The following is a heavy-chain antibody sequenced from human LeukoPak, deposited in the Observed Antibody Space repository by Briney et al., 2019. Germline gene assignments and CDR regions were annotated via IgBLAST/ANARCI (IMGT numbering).Heavy chain of an antibody. J-gene: IGHJ4*02. CDR2: MNPNSGGT. CDR3: ARDSSHYGSGSYYNTYYFDY. D-gene: IGHD3-10*01. V-gene: IGHV1-2*02. CDR1: GYTFTSYD. Sequence: ASVKVSCKASGYTFTSYDINWVRQATGQGLEWMGWMNPNSGGTNYAQKFQGRVTMTRDTSISTAYMELSRLRSDDTAVYYCARDSSHYGSGSYYNTYYFDYWGQGTLVTVSS.